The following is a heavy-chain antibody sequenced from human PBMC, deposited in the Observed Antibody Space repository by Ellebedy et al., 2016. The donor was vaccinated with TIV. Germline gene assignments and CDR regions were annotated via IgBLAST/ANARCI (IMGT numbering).Heavy chain of an antibody. V-gene: IGHV1-2*02. Sequence: AASVKVSCKASGYTFTGSYMHWVRQAPGQGLEWMGWINANSGGTHYDQKFLGRVTFTRDTSIGTAYLELSRLRSDDTAVYYCATPSGYSGYAYDYWGQGTLVTVSP. CDR3: ATPSGYSGYAYDY. J-gene: IGHJ4*02. CDR2: INANSGGT. D-gene: IGHD5-12*01. CDR1: GYTFTGSY.